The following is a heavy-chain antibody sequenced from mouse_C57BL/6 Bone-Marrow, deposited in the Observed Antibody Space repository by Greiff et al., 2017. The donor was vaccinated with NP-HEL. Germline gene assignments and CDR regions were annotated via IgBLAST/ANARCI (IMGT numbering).Heavy chain of an antibody. V-gene: IGHV1-64*01. Sequence: QVQLQQPGAELVKPGASVKLSCKASGYTFTSYWMHWVKQRPGQGLEWIGMIHPNSGSTNYNEKFKSKATLTVGKSSSTAYMQLSSLTSEDSAVYYCALIYYGYDWFAYWGQGTLVTVSA. J-gene: IGHJ3*01. D-gene: IGHD2-2*01. CDR2: IHPNSGST. CDR1: GYTFTSYW. CDR3: ALIYYGYDWFAY.